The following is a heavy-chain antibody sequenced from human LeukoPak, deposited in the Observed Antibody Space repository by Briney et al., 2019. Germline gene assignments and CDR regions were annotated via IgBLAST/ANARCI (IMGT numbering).Heavy chain of an antibody. CDR1: GGSISSSSYY. Sequence: PSETLSLTCTVSGGSISSSSYYWSWIRQPPGKGLEWIGEINHSGSTNYNPSLKSRVTISVDTSKNQFSLKLSSVTAADTAVYYCARVVVVTAISLDVWGKGTTVTVSS. J-gene: IGHJ6*04. V-gene: IGHV4-39*07. CDR3: ARVVVVTAISLDV. CDR2: INHSGST. D-gene: IGHD2-21*02.